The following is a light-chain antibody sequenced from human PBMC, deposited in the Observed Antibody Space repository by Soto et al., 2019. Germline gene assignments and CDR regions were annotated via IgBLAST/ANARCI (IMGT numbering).Light chain of an antibody. Sequence: DIQMTQSPSSLSASVGDRVTITCRASQSISSYLNWYQQKPGKAPKLLIYAASSLQSGAPSRFSGSGSGTDFTLTISSLQPEDFATYYGQQSYSTPLTFGHGTKVEIK. V-gene: IGKV1-39*01. CDR3: QQSYSTPLT. J-gene: IGKJ1*01. CDR2: AAS. CDR1: QSISSY.